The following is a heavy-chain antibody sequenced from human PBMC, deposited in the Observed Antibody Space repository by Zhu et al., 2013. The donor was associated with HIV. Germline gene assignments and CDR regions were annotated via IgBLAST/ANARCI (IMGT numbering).Heavy chain of an antibody. D-gene: IGHD3-10*01. CDR1: GGSFSGYY. J-gene: IGHJ5*02. CDR3: ARGGNTMVRGVS. Sequence: QVQLQQWGAGLSKPSETLSLTCAVYGGSFSGYYWSWIRQPPGKGLEWIGEINHSGSTNYNPSLKSRVTISVDTSKNQFSLKLSSVTAADTAVYYCARGGNTMVRGVSWGQGTLVTVSS. V-gene: IGHV4-34*01. CDR2: INHSGST.